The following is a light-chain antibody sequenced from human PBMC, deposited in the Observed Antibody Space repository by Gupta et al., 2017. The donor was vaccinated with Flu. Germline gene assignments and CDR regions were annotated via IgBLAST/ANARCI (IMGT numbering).Light chain of an antibody. Sequence: QSALTPPASVSGSPGQSITISCTVTSNDVGGYNFVSWYQQHPGKAPRLLIYEVSNRPSGVSNRFSGSKSGNTASLTISGLQDEDEGNYYCCSDTTSYTLVFGGGTKLTVL. CDR3: CSDTTSYTLV. V-gene: IGLV2-14*01. CDR2: EVS. CDR1: SNDVGGYNF. J-gene: IGLJ3*02.